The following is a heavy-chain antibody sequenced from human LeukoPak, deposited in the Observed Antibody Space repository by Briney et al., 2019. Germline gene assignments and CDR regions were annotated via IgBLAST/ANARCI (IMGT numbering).Heavy chain of an antibody. D-gene: IGHD3-10*01. Sequence: PGGSLRLSCAASGFTFSSSGMSWVRQAPGKGLEWISSISDRGDRTYYADSVKGRLTVSRDNSKNTLFLQVNSLKIEDTAVYYCTTVTLRPVGLWGQGTLVTVSS. CDR3: TTVTLRPVGL. CDR1: GFTFSSSG. CDR2: ISDRGDRT. V-gene: IGHV3-23*01. J-gene: IGHJ4*02.